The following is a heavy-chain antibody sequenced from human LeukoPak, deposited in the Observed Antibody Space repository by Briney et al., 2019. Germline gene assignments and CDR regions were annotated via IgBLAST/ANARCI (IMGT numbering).Heavy chain of an antibody. Sequence: GGSLRLSCAASGVSFSSYTMMWVRQAPGKGLEWVSAISGSSGATNYADSVKGRFTISRDNAKNTLYLQMDSLRVEDTAVYYCARGSHCGGDCYSLFEPWGQGTLATVSS. J-gene: IGHJ1*01. V-gene: IGHV3-23*01. CDR1: GVSFSSYT. D-gene: IGHD2-21*02. CDR2: ISGSSGAT. CDR3: ARGSHCGGDCYSLFEP.